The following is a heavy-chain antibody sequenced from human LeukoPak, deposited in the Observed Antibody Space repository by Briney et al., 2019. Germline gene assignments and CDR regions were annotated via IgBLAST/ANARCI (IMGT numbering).Heavy chain of an antibody. V-gene: IGHV4-4*09. J-gene: IGHJ4*02. CDR2: IYTSGST. Sequence: SETLSLTCTVSGGSISSYYWSWIRQPPGKGLEWIGYIYTSGSTNYNPSLKSRVTISVDTSKNQFSLKLSSVTAADTAVYCCARRRAAAEFDYWGQGTLVTVSS. CDR1: GGSISSYY. D-gene: IGHD6-25*01. CDR3: ARRRAAAEFDY.